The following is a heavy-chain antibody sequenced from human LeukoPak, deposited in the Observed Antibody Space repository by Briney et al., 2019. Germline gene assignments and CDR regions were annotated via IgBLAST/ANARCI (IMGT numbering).Heavy chain of an antibody. V-gene: IGHV3-74*01. CDR3: ARPTQSGSSSCYGFDY. CDR2: INTDGSRT. D-gene: IGHD2-2*01. CDR1: GFTFSGYR. Sequence: PGGSLRLSCVASGFTFSGYRMHWVRQAPGKGLVWVSRINTDGSRTTYADSVKGRFTVSRDNAKNTLYLQMDSLTGEDTAVYYCARPTQSGSSSCYGFDYWGQGILVTVSS. J-gene: IGHJ4*02.